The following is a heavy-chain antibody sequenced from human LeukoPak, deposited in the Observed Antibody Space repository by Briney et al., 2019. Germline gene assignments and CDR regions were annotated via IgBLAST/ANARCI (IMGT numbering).Heavy chain of an antibody. J-gene: IGHJ5*02. CDR2: IIPIFGTA. CDR3: ARSVLFWSGYINWFDP. D-gene: IGHD3-3*01. V-gene: IGHV1-69*05. CDR1: GGTFSSYA. Sequence: SSVKVSCKASGGTFSSYAISWVRQAPGQGLEWMGRIIPIFGTANYAQKFQGRVTITTDESTSTAYMELSSLRSEDTAVYYCARSVLFWSGYINWFDPWGQGTLVTVSS.